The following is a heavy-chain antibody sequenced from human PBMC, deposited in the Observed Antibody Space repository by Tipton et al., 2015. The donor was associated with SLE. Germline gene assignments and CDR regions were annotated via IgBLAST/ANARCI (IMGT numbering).Heavy chain of an antibody. J-gene: IGHJ4*02. CDR2: VYGTGNT. Sequence: TLSLTCTVSGASVRNHYWSWIRQSPGKGLEWIGYVYGTGNTDYNPSLKSRVTLSVDTSKNQFFLTLRSVTAADTAVYYCARGSVVADDYWGQGTLVTVSS. CDR3: ARGSVVADDY. CDR1: GASVRNHY. V-gene: IGHV4-4*08. D-gene: IGHD2-15*01.